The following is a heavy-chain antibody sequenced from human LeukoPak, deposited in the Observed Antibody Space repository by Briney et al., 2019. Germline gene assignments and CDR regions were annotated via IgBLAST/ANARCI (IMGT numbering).Heavy chain of an antibody. Sequence: ASVKVSCKASGYTFTGYYLHWVRQAPGQGLEWMGWINPNSGGTNYAQKFQGRVTMTRDTSISTAYMELSRLRSDDTAVYYCARDSSSSPLYYFDYWGQGTLVTVSS. CDR3: ARDSSSSPLYYFDY. V-gene: IGHV1-2*02. J-gene: IGHJ4*02. CDR2: INPNSGGT. D-gene: IGHD6-13*01. CDR1: GYTFTGYY.